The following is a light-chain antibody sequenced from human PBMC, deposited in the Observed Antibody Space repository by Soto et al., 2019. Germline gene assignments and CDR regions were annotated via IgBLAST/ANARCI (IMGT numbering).Light chain of an antibody. J-gene: IGKJ4*01. CDR3: QQYYTSPLT. CDR1: QSVLYSSNNANY. CDR2: WAS. Sequence: DIVMTQSPDSLAVSLGERATINCKSSQSVLYSSNNANYVDWFQQKPGQPPKLLIYWASTRQYGVPDRFSGSGSGTDFTLTISSLQAEDVAVYYCQQYYTSPLTFGGGTKVEIK. V-gene: IGKV4-1*01.